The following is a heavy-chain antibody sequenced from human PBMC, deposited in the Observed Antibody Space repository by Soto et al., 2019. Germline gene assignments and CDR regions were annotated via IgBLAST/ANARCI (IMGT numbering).Heavy chain of an antibody. V-gene: IGHV1-18*01. J-gene: IGHJ6*03. CDR3: ARIVVEDLNYLYYYYYMDV. CDR2: FSAYNGNT. D-gene: IGHD1-7*01. CDR1: GYTFTSYG. Sequence: QVQLVQSGAEVKKPGASVKVSCKASGYTFTSYGISCVRQAPGQGLEWMGWFSAYNGNTNFAQKLQGRVPMTTDTSTLTAYKEVRSLRSDDTAVYYCARIVVEDLNYLYYYYYMDVWGKGTTVTVSS.